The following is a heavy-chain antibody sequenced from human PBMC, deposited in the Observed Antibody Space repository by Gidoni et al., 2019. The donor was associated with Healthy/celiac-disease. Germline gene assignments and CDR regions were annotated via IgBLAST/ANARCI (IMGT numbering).Heavy chain of an antibody. J-gene: IGHJ6*02. CDR2: IYYSGST. Sequence: QVQLQESGPGLVKPSETLSLTCTVSGGSVRSGSYYWSWIRQPPGKGLEWIGYIYYSGSTNYNPSLKSRVTISVDTSKNQFSLKLSSVTAADTAVYYCARDYSNYDFWSGYQAYYYYYGMDVWGQGTTVTVSS. D-gene: IGHD3-3*01. CDR3: ARDYSNYDFWSGYQAYYYYYGMDV. CDR1: GGSVRSGSYY. V-gene: IGHV4-61*01.